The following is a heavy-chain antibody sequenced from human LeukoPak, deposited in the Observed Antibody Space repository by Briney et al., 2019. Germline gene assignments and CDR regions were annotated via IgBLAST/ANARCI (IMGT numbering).Heavy chain of an antibody. CDR2: INSNSSTI. CDR1: GIIFSSYT. V-gene: IGHV3-48*04. Sequence: GGSLRLSCAASGIIFSSYTMNRVRQAPGKGLEWVSYINSNSSTIYYAGSVKGRFTISRDNAKNSLYLQMNSLRAEDTAVYYCAAGVFDYWGQGTLVTVSS. J-gene: IGHJ4*02. CDR3: AAGVFDY. D-gene: IGHD3-10*01.